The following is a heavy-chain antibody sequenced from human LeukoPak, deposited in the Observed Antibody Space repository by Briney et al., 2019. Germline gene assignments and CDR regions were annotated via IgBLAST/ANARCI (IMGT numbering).Heavy chain of an antibody. D-gene: IGHD1-26*01. Sequence: GGSLRLSCAASGFTFDDYAMHWVRQAPGKGLEWVSGISWNSGSIGYADSVKGRFTISRDNAKNSLYLQMNSLRAKDTALYYCAKDLSLEWELPNFDYWGQGTLVTVSS. J-gene: IGHJ4*02. CDR1: GFTFDDYA. CDR3: AKDLSLEWELPNFDY. V-gene: IGHV3-9*01. CDR2: ISWNSGSI.